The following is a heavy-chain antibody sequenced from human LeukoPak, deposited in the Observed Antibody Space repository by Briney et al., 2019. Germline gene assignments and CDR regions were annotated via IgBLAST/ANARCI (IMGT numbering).Heavy chain of an antibody. D-gene: IGHD3-16*01. V-gene: IGHV4-61*02. CDR2: INASGST. CDR3: ARGGVKRDFDY. Sequence: SETLSLTCTVSGASINRGSHYWSWIRQPAGRGLEWIGRINASGSTKYNPSLENRVSVDTSTNQFSLKLSSVTAADTAVYYCARGGVKRDFDYWGQGTLVTVSS. CDR1: GASINRGSHY. J-gene: IGHJ4*02.